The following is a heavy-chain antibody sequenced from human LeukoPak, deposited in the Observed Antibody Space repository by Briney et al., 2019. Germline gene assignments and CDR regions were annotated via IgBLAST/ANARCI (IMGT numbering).Heavy chain of an antibody. Sequence: GASVKVSCKASGYTFTSYGISWVRQAPGQGLEWMGWIRACNGNTNYAQKLQGRVTMTTDTSTSTAYMELRSLRSDDTAVYYCARDFPIFYVEDYYYYYHMDVWGKGTTVTISS. J-gene: IGHJ6*03. D-gene: IGHD2-8*01. CDR2: IRACNGNT. CDR3: ARDFPIFYVEDYYYYYHMDV. V-gene: IGHV1-18*01. CDR1: GYTFTSYG.